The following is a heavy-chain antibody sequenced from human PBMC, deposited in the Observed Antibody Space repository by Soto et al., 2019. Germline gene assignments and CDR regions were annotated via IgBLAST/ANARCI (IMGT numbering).Heavy chain of an antibody. CDR3: AKDRVGHKYYYNGMDV. CDR1: GFTFHDHT. J-gene: IGHJ6*02. V-gene: IGHV3-43*01. D-gene: IGHD3-16*01. Sequence: EVQLVESGGLVVHPGGSLRLSCAASGFTFHDHTMYWVRQAPGKGLEWLSLINWNGDTTYYADSVKGRFTVSRDNIRSSLFLQMNSLRTEDTALYYCAKDRVGHKYYYNGMDVWDQGTTVTVSS. CDR2: INWNGDTT.